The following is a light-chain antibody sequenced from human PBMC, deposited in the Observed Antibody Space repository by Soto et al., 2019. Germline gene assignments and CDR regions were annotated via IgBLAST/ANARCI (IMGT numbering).Light chain of an antibody. J-gene: IGLJ3*02. CDR2: DVN. CDR1: SSDVGAHNY. V-gene: IGLV2-8*01. Sequence: QSVLTQPPSASGSPGQSLTISCTGTSSDVGAHNYVSWYQQNPGKAPKLMLYDVNKRPSGVPDRFSGSKSGTSASLAITGLQAEDEADYYCHSYDSSLSGSVFGGGTKLTVL. CDR3: HSYDSSLSGSV.